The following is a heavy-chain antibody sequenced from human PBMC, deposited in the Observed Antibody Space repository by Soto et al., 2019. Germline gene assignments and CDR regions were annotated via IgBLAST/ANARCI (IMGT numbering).Heavy chain of an antibody. D-gene: IGHD6-19*01. CDR3: ARRLTRTVSALGY. CDR1: GLTLNSFA. V-gene: IGHV3-30-3*01. CDR2: ISEDGGNK. J-gene: IGHJ4*02. Sequence: QVHLVESGGGVVQDGRSLRLSCTASGLTLNSFAIHWVRQAPGKGLEWVSVISEDGGNKYFAESVRGRFLISRDNSKNTVYLQMNSLRLEDTAVYFCARRLTRTVSALGYWGQGTLVSVSS.